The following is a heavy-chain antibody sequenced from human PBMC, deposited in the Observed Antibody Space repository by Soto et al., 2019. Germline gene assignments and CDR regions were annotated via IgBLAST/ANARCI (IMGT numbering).Heavy chain of an antibody. V-gene: IGHV4-59*08. CDR1: GGSISSYY. CDR2: IYYSGGT. CDR3: ARTLSYSSGWYENDY. D-gene: IGHD6-19*01. J-gene: IGHJ4*02. Sequence: SETLSLTCTVSGGSISSYYWSWIRQPPGKGLEWIGYIYYSGGTNYNPSLKSRVTISVDTSKNQFSLKLSSVTAADTAVYYCARTLSYSSGWYENDYWGQGTLVTVS.